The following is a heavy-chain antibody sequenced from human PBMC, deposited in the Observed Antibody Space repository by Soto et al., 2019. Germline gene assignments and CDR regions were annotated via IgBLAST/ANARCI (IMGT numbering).Heavy chain of an antibody. V-gene: IGHV3-7*01. CDR2: IKQDGSEI. CDR1: GFTFSSYW. J-gene: IGHJ4*02. Sequence: QPGGSLRLSCAASGFTFSSYWMSWVRQAPGKGLEWVANIKQDGSEIYYLDSVKGRFTISRDNAKNSLYLQMNSLRVEDTAVYYCSRGWAFLNYWGQGILVTVSS. D-gene: IGHD3-3*02. CDR3: SRGWAFLNY.